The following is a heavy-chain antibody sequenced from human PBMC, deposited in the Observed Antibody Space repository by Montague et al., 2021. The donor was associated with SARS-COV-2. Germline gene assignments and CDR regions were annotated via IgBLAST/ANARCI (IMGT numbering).Heavy chain of an antibody. J-gene: IGHJ4*02. CDR3: ARTRRSRAGLDY. CDR1: GYSISTDYY. Sequence: SETLSLTCIVSGYSISTDYYWAWIRQSPGKGLEWVGKNYHHGNAYYKPSLNSRVTMSVDTSFNQFSLRLTSVTASDTAVYYCARTRRSRAGLDYWGQGTRVTVSS. V-gene: IGHV4-38-2*02. CDR2: NYHHGNA. D-gene: IGHD2-15*01.